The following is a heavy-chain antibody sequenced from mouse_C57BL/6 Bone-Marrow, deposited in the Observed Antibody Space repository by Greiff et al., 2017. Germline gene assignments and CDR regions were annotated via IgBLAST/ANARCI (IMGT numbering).Heavy chain of an antibody. D-gene: IGHD2-4*01. CDR3: ARSYDYDDYTMDY. Sequence: QVQLQQPGAELVKPGASVKLSCKASGYTFTNYWMHWVKQRPGQGLEWIGMMHPNGGSPDYNEKFTSKATLSVDNSSRTADMELSSLTSEDSAVYYCARSYDYDDYTMDYWGQGTSVTVSA. J-gene: IGHJ4*01. V-gene: IGHV1-64*01. CDR1: GYTFTNYW. CDR2: MHPNGGSP.